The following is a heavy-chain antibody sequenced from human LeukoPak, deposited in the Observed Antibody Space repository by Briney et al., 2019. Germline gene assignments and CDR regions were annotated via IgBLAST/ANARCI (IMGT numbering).Heavy chain of an antibody. CDR3: ARDSRHTNFWSGYLIYFDY. CDR2: IKQDGSEK. D-gene: IGHD3-3*01. CDR1: GFTFSSYW. J-gene: IGHJ4*02. Sequence: VGSLRPSCAASGFTFSSYWMSWVRQAPGKGLEGGANIKQDGSEKYYVDSVKGRFTISRDNARNSLYLQMNSLRAEDTAVYYCARDSRHTNFWSGYLIYFDYWGQGTLVTVSS. V-gene: IGHV3-7*01.